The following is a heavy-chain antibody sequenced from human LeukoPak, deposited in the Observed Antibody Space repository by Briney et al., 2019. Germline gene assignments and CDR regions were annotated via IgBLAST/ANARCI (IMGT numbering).Heavy chain of an antibody. D-gene: IGHD4-17*01. J-gene: IGHJ4*02. CDR3: ARGDTVTTHQIDY. V-gene: IGHV3-30-3*01. CDR1: GFTFSSYA. Sequence: PAGGSLRLSCAASGFTFSSYAMHWVRQAPGKGLEWVAVISYDGSNKYYADSVKGRFTISRDNSKNTLYLQMNSLRAEDTAVYYCARGDTVTTHQIDYWGQGTLVTVSS. CDR2: ISYDGSNK.